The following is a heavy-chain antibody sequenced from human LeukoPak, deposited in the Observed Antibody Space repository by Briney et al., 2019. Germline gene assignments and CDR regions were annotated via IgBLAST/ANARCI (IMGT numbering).Heavy chain of an antibody. V-gene: IGHV3-48*03. D-gene: IGHD1-26*01. CDR2: VSSSGSTI. CDR1: GFTFSSYE. CDR3: ARASGSYNPFDY. J-gene: IGHJ4*02. Sequence: GGSLRLSCAASGFTFSSYEMSWVRQAPGMGLEWLSYVSSSGSTIYYADSVEGRFTISRDNAKNSLYLQMNSLRAEDTALYYCARASGSYNPFDYWGQGTLVTVSS.